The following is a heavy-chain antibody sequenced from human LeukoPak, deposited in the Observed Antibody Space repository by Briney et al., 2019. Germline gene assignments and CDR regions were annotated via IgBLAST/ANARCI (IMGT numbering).Heavy chain of an antibody. CDR2: INSDGSST. D-gene: IGHD3-22*01. CDR1: GFTFSSYW. Sequence: PGGSLRLSCAASGFTFSSYWMHWVGQAPGKGLVWVSRINSDGSSTSYADSVKGRFTISRDNAKNTLYLQMNSLRAEDTAVYYCARDLGPYYYDSSGYYYGYWGQGTLVTVSS. J-gene: IGHJ4*02. CDR3: ARDLGPYYYDSSGYYYGY. V-gene: IGHV3-74*01.